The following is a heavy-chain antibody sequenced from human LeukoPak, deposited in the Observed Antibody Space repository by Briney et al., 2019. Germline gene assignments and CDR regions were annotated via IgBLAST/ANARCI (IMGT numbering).Heavy chain of an antibody. Sequence: PGGSLRLSCAASGFTFSSYAMSWVRQAPGKGLEWVANIKQDGSEKYYVDSVKGRFTISRDNAKNSLYLQMNSLRAEDTAVYYCARDNYDYVWGSYLPNWGQGTLVTVSS. J-gene: IGHJ4*02. CDR1: GFTFSSYA. CDR3: ARDNYDYVWGSYLPN. V-gene: IGHV3-7*01. D-gene: IGHD3-16*02. CDR2: IKQDGSEK.